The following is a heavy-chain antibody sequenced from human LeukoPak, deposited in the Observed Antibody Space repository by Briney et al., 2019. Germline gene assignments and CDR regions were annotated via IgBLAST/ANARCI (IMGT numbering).Heavy chain of an antibody. CDR2: INGDGSGT. Sequence: AGGSLRLSCAASGFSVTSNHMNWVRQAPGKGLEWVSRINGDGSGTGYADSVKGRFTISRDKAENTLYLQMNSLRADDTAVYYCARVGGSWFSDYWGQGTLVTVSS. CDR1: GFSVTSNH. CDR3: ARVGGSWFSDY. J-gene: IGHJ4*02. V-gene: IGHV3-74*01. D-gene: IGHD6-13*01.